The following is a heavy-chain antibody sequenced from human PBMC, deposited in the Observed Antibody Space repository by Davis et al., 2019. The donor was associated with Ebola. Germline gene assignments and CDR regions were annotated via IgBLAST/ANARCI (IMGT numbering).Heavy chain of an antibody. CDR2: IYPGDSDT. CDR3: ARGSVAGLDY. V-gene: IGHV5-51*01. J-gene: IGHJ4*02. D-gene: IGHD6-19*01. Sequence: GESLKISCTASGYIFSNYWIGWVRQMPGKGLEWMGIIYPGDSDTRYSPSFQGQVTISADKSISTAYLQWSSLKASDTAMYYCARGSVAGLDYWGQGTLVTVSS. CDR1: GYIFSNYW.